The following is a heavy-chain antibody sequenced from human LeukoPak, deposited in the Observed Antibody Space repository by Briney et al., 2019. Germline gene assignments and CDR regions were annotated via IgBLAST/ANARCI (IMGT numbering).Heavy chain of an antibody. CDR3: ARLGYSGYDDKHDY. CDR2: INPNSGGT. Sequence: GASVTVSCKASGYTFTGYYMHWVRQAPGQGLEWMGWINPNSGGTNYAQKFQGRVTMTRDTSISTAYMELSRLRSDDTAVYYCARLGYSGYDDKHDYWGQGTLVTVSS. J-gene: IGHJ4*02. D-gene: IGHD5-12*01. V-gene: IGHV1-2*02. CDR1: GYTFTGYY.